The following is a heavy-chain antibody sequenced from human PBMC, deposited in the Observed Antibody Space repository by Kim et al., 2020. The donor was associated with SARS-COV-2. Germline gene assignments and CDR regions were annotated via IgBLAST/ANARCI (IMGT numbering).Heavy chain of an antibody. J-gene: IGHJ6*02. D-gene: IGHD3-10*01. CDR3: PRAFLYDYGSGGYRNYYYGMDV. Sequence: ASVKVSCKASGYTFTSYDINWVRQATGQGLEWMGWMNPNSGNTGYAQKFQGRVTMTPHTSISTAYMELSSLRSEDTAVYYCPRAFLYDYGSGGYRNYYYGMDVWGEGTGVTVAS. CDR2: MNPNSGNT. V-gene: IGHV1-8*01. CDR1: GYTFTSYD.